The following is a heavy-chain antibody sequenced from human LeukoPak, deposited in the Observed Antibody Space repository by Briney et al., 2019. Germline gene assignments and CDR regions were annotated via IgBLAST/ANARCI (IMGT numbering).Heavy chain of an antibody. V-gene: IGHV1-2*02. J-gene: IGHJ3*02. Sequence: VASVKVSCKASGYTFTGYYMHWVRQAPGQGLEWMGWINPNSGGTNYAQKFRGRVTMTRDTSISTAYMELSGPRSDDTAVYYCARDILQITMIVASSGNNAFDIWGQGTMVTVSS. D-gene: IGHD3-22*01. CDR3: ARDILQITMIVASSGNNAFDI. CDR1: GYTFTGYY. CDR2: INPNSGGT.